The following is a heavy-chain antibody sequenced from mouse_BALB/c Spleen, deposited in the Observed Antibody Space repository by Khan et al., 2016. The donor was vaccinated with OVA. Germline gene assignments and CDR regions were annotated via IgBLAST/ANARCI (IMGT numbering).Heavy chain of an antibody. D-gene: IGHD4-1*01. CDR1: GYSITRDYA. CDR3: ASELGRYYAMDY. CDR2: ITNSGST. Sequence: EVKLEVSGPGLVKPSQSLSLTCTVTGYSITRDYAWNWIRQFPGNKLEWMGYITNSGSTNYNPSLKSRISITRDTSKNQFFLQLNSVTTEDTATXYCASELGRYYAMDYWGQGTSVTVSS. V-gene: IGHV3-2*02. J-gene: IGHJ4*01.